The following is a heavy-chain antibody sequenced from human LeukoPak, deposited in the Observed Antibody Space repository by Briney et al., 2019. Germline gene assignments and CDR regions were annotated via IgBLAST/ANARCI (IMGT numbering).Heavy chain of an antibody. D-gene: IGHD3-10*01. CDR3: ARSWGSYYNYYGMDV. V-gene: IGHV4-38-2*01. CDR1: GDSISSGYY. Sequence: SETLSLTCAVSGDSISSGYYWGWIRQSPGKGLEWVGSVYHTGTTYYKPSLKSRVTISVDTPKNQLSLKLSSVTAADSAVYYCARSWGSYYNYYGMDVWGKGTTVTVSS. J-gene: IGHJ6*04. CDR2: VYHTGTT.